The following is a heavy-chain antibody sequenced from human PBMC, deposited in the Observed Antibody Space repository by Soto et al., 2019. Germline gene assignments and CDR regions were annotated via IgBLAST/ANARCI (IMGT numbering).Heavy chain of an antibody. CDR1: GFTFDTYA. Sequence: PGGSLRLSCAASGFTFDTYAMHWVRQAPGKGLEWVALISYDGSKKYYADSVNGRFAISRDNSKNTLYLQMNSLRPDDAAVYYCARDRGYSSGPPFESWCQGTLVTVSA. J-gene: IGHJ4*02. V-gene: IGHV3-30*03. CDR3: ARDRGYSSGPPFES. D-gene: IGHD5-18*01. CDR2: ISYDGSKK.